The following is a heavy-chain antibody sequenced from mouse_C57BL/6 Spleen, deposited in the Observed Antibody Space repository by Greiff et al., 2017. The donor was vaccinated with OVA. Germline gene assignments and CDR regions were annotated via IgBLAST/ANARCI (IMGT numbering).Heavy chain of an antibody. D-gene: IGHD3-2*02. CDR1: GFTFSSYA. Sequence: EVKLEESGGGLVKPGGSLKLSCAASGFTFSSYAMSWVRQTPEKRLEWVATISDGGSYTYYPDNVKGRFTISRDNAKNNLYLQMSHLKSEDTAMYYCARPQTAQATWFAYWGQGTLVTVSA. J-gene: IGHJ3*01. V-gene: IGHV5-4*03. CDR2: ISDGGSYT. CDR3: ARPQTAQATWFAY.